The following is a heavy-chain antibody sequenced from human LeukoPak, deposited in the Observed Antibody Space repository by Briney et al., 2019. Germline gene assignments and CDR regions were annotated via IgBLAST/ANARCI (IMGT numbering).Heavy chain of an antibody. Sequence: SETLSLTCTVSGGSISSYYWSWIRQSPGKGLEWIGYIYYSGSTNYNPSLKSRVTISVDTSKNQFSLKLSSVTAADTAVYYCATGGIVDTRIFDYWGQGTLVTVSS. CDR1: GGSISSYY. D-gene: IGHD3-22*01. CDR3: ATGGIVDTRIFDY. CDR2: IYYSGST. J-gene: IGHJ4*02. V-gene: IGHV4-59*12.